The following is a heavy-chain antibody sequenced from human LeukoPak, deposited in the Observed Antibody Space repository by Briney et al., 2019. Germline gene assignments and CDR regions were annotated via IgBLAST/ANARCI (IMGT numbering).Heavy chain of an antibody. J-gene: IGHJ4*02. CDR1: GGSISSYY. CDR2: IYYNGST. V-gene: IGHV4-59*01. CDR3: ARGGDFWSGYYLDY. D-gene: IGHD3-3*01. Sequence: PSETLSLTCTVSGGSISSYYWSWIRQPPGKGLEWIGYIYYNGSTNYNPSLKSRVTISVDTSMNQFSLKLSSVTAADTAVYYCARGGDFWSGYYLDYWGQGTLVTVSS.